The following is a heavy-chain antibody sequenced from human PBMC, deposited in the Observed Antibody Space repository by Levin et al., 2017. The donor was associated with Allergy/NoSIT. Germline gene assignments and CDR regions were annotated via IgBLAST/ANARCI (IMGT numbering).Heavy chain of an antibody. D-gene: IGHD3-10*01. J-gene: IGHJ4*02. Sequence: LRLSCPVSGGSISSSSYYWGWIRQPPGKGLEWIGSIYYSGSTYYNPSLKSRVTISVDTSKNQFSLKLSSVTAADTAVYYCARRNYGSGSYSYYFDYWGQGTLVTVSS. CDR1: GGSISSSSYY. CDR2: IYYSGST. CDR3: ARRNYGSGSYSYYFDY. V-gene: IGHV4-39*01.